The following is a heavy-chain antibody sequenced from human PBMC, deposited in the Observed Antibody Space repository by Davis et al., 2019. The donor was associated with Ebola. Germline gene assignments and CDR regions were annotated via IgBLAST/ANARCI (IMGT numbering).Heavy chain of an antibody. CDR3: TSSSPDY. J-gene: IGHJ4*02. V-gene: IGHV3-73*01. D-gene: IGHD6-6*01. CDR1: GFTFSNAW. Sequence: GESLKISCAASGFTFSNAWMTWVRQAPGKGLEWVGHIRSKANSYATAYAASVKGRFTISRDDSKNTAYLQMNSLKTEDTAVYYCTSSSPDYWGQGTLVTVSS. CDR2: IRSKANSYAT.